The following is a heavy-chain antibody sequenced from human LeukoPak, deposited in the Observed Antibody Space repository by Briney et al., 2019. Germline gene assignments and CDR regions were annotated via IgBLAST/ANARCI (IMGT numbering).Heavy chain of an antibody. J-gene: IGHJ4*02. V-gene: IGHV4-31*03. CDR2: IYYSGST. CDR1: GGSISSGGYY. D-gene: IGHD2-15*01. CDR3: ARAGYCSGGSCYSDY. Sequence: SETLSLTCTVSGGSISSGGYYWSWLRQHPGKGLEWIGYIYYSGSTYYNPSLKSRVTISVDTSKNQFSLKLSSVTAADTAVYYCARAGYCSGGSCYSDYWGQGTLVTVSS.